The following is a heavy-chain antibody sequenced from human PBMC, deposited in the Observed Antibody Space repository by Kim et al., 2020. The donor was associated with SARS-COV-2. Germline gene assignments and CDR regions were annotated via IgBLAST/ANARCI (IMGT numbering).Heavy chain of an antibody. CDR3: ARGDDMYSSSWYYFDY. J-gene: IGHJ4*02. D-gene: IGHD6-13*01. V-gene: IGHV3-30-3*01. CDR1: GFTFSSYA. Sequence: GGSLRLSCAASGFTFSSYAMHWVRQAPGKGLEWVAVISYDGSNKYYADSVKGRFTISRDNSKNTLYLQMNSLRAEDTAVYYCARGDDMYSSSWYYFDYWGQGTLVTVSS. CDR2: ISYDGSNK.